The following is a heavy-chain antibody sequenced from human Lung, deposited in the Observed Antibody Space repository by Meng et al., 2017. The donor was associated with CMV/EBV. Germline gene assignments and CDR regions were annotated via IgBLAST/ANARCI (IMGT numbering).Heavy chain of an antibody. J-gene: IGHJ4*02. V-gene: IGHV4-4*01. D-gene: IGHD2-21*01. Sequence: GSXRLSCAVSGGSISTSNWWSWVRQPPGKGLEWIGEIYHSGYTNYNPSLKSRVTMSVDRSRKQFSLRLTSVTAADSAVYFCASVTDYGGNCCDYWAQGTXVTVSS. CDR3: ASVTDYGGNCCDY. CDR2: IYHSGYT. CDR1: GGSISTSNW.